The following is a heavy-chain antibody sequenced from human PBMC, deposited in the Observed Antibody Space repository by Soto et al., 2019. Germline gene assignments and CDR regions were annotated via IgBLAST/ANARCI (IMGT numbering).Heavy chain of an antibody. CDR1: GGSISSSSYY. CDR2: IFYSGST. D-gene: IGHD4-17*01. J-gene: IGHJ4*02. CDR3: ATMGTPVTGLYYFDY. Sequence: PSETLSLTCTVSGGSISSSSYYWGWIRQPPGKGLEWIGSIFYSGSTYYTPSLKSRVTISVDTSKNQFSLKLSSVTAADTAVYYCATMGTPVTGLYYFDYWGQGTLVTVSS. V-gene: IGHV4-39*01.